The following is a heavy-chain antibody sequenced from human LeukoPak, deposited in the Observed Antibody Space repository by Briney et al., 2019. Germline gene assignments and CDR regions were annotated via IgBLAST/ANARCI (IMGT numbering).Heavy chain of an antibody. Sequence: GGSLRLACQASRFTFSDYAMSWVRQAPGKGLEWVSSINTDGGSFFADSVKGRVNTSRDDSRREVYIQMNTLSAEDTAVYYCERSGVATCHYWGQGILVAVSS. V-gene: IGHV3-23*01. J-gene: IGHJ4*02. D-gene: IGHD3-10*01. CDR2: INTDGGS. CDR1: RFTFSDYA. CDR3: ERSGVATCHY.